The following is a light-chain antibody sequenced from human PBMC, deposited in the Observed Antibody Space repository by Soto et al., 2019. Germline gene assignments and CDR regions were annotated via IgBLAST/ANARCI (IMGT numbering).Light chain of an antibody. CDR1: QTISVW. Sequence: DIQMTQSPSTLSASVGDGVTITCRASQTISVWLAWYQQRPGKAPKFLIYDASNLETGVSSRVSGSGSGTEFTRTISSLQPDDFATYYCQKYDSSSPTFGQGTKLEIK. V-gene: IGKV1-5*01. CDR3: QKYDSSSPT. CDR2: DAS. J-gene: IGKJ2*01.